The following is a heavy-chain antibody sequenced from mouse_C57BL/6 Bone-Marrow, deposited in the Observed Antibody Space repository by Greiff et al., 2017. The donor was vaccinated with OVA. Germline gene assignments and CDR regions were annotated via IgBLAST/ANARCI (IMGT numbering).Heavy chain of an antibody. CDR1: GFTFSDFY. CDR3: ARDAKLGRFAY. CDR2: SRNKANDYNS. V-gene: IGHV7-1*01. D-gene: IGHD4-1*01. Sequence: EVQLVESGGGLVQSGRSLRLSCATSGFTFSDFYMEWVRQAPGKGLEWIAASRNKANDYNSEYSASVKGRFIVSRDTSQSILYLQMNALRTEDTAIYYCARDAKLGRFAYWGQGTLVTVSA. J-gene: IGHJ3*01.